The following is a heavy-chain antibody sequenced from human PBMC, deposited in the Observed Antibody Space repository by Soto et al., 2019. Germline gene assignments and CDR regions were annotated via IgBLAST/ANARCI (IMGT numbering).Heavy chain of an antibody. CDR1: GFSLSTSGVG. D-gene: IGHD2-2*01. J-gene: IGHJ6*02. V-gene: IGHV2-5*01. CDR2: IFWNDDK. Sequence: QITLKESGPTLVKPTQTLTLTCTFSGFSLSTSGVGVGWIRQPPGQALEWLALIFWNDDKRYSPSLKSRLTNTKDTSKKQVVLTMTSMDPVDTATYYCAHVDAYCTSATCCGSDSGMDVWGQGTTVTVSS. CDR3: AHVDAYCTSATCCGSDSGMDV.